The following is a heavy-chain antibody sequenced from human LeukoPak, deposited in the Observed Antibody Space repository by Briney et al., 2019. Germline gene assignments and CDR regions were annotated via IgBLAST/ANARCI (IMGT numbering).Heavy chain of an antibody. CDR2: IYYSGST. V-gene: IGHV4-59*01. CDR3: ARSRYSGSYSDC. J-gene: IGHJ4*02. D-gene: IGHD1-26*01. Sequence: SETLSLTCTVSGGSIRSYYWSWIRQPPGKGLEWIGYIYYSGSTNYNPSLKSRVTISVDTSKNQVSLKLSSVTAADTAVYYCARSRYSGSYSDCWGQGTLVTVSS. CDR1: GGSIRSYY.